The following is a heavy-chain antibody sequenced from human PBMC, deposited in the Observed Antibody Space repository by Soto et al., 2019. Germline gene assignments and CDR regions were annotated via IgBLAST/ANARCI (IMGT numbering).Heavy chain of an antibody. V-gene: IGHV1-3*01. CDR2: INAGNGDT. J-gene: IGHJ3*02. D-gene: IGHD3-22*01. CDR1: GYTFISYA. Sequence: ASVKVSCTASGYTFISYAMHWVRQAPGQRLEWMGWINAGNGDTKYSQNFQGRVTFTTDTSASTAYMELSSLRSEDTAVYYCARWGGGDSSGYSYDAFDIWGQGTMVTVSS. CDR3: ARWGGGDSSGYSYDAFDI.